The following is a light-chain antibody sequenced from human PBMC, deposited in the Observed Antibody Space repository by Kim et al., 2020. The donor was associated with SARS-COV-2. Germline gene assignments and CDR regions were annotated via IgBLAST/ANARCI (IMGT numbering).Light chain of an antibody. V-gene: IGLV1-44*01. J-gene: IGLJ3*02. CDR3: AAWDDSLNGWV. CDR2: NNN. Sequence: QSVLTQPPSASGTPGQRVTISCSGSSSNIRSNTVNWYQQLPGTAPKVLIYNNNQRPSGVPDRFSGSKSGTSASLAISGRQSEDEADYYCAAWDDSLNGWVFGGGTKLTVL. CDR1: SSNIRSNT.